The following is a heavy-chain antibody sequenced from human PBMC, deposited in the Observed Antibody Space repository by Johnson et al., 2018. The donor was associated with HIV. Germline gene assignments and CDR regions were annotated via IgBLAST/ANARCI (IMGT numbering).Heavy chain of an antibody. J-gene: IGHJ3*02. CDR2: ISYDGYNK. V-gene: IGHV3-30-3*01. CDR1: GFTFSSYA. CDR3: GRVASIALRPDAFDI. D-gene: IGHD6-6*01. Sequence: QVQLVESGGGVVQPGRSLRLSCAASGFTFSSYAMHWVRQAPGKGLEWVAIISYDGYNKYYADSVKGRFTISRDNSKNTLYLQMNSLRADDTAVYYCGRVASIALRPDAFDIWGQGTMVTVSS.